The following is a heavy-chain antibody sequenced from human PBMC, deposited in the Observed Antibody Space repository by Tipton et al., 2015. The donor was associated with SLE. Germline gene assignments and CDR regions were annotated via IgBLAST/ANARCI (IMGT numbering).Heavy chain of an antibody. Sequence: SLRLSCAASGFTFSNAFMSWVRQAPGKGLEWVGRIKSQTYGATRDHAAPVKGRFTISRDDSQNMLYLQMESLKTEDTAVYYCSAGYCSDGVCYDYWGQGTLVTISS. CDR2: IKSQTYGATR. V-gene: IGHV3-15*01. J-gene: IGHJ4*02. D-gene: IGHD2-8*01. CDR1: GFTFSNAF. CDR3: SAGYCSDGVCYDY.